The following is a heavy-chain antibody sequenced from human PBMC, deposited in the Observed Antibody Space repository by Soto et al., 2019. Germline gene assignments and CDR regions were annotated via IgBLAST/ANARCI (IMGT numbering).Heavy chain of an antibody. CDR2: IYYSGST. J-gene: IGHJ4*02. Sequence: QVQLQESGPGLVKPSETLSLTCRVSGGSISSYYWSWIRQPPGKGLEWIGYIYYSGSTNYNPSLKSRVTIAVDTSKNQFSLKLSSVTAADTAVYYCARRYGGNFDYWGQGTLVTVSS. V-gene: IGHV4-59*01. D-gene: IGHD3-16*01. CDR1: GGSISSYY. CDR3: ARRYGGNFDY.